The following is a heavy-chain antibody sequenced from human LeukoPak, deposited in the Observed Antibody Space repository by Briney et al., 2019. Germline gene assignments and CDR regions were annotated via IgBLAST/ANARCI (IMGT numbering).Heavy chain of an antibody. CDR3: GREVGATRAIDY. D-gene: IGHD1-26*01. V-gene: IGHV4-38-2*02. CDR1: SYSISNSAYY. CDR2: IYHSGST. Sequence: SETLSLTCTVSSYSISNSAYYWGWIRQPPGKGLEWIGSIYHSGSTHYTPSLKSRVTISLDMSKNQFSLQLRSVTAADTAVYYCGREVGATRAIDYWGQGALVTVSS. J-gene: IGHJ4*02.